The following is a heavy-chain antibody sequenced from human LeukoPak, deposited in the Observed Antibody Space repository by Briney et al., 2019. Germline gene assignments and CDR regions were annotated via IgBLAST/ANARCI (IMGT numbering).Heavy chain of an antibody. CDR1: GFSFSSYA. Sequence: PGGSLRLSCGGSGFSFSSYAMSWVRQAPGKGLEWVAVMWYDGSNKYYGDSVKGRFTISRDNSKNTLYLQMDSLRAEDTAVYYCARGHSSSWSYFEYWGQGTLVTVSS. V-gene: IGHV3-33*08. D-gene: IGHD6-13*01. J-gene: IGHJ4*02. CDR2: MWYDGSNK. CDR3: ARGHSSSWSYFEY.